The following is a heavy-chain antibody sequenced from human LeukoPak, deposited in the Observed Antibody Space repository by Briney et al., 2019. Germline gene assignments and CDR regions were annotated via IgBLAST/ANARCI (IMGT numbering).Heavy chain of an antibody. Sequence: ASVKVSCKASGYTFTSYGISWVRQAPGQGLEWMGWINPNSGGTNYAQKFQGRVTMTRDTSISTAYMELSRLRSDDTAVYYCARDPSYCSSTSCYQHVWFDPWGQGTLVTVSS. CDR2: INPNSGGT. CDR1: GYTFTSYG. J-gene: IGHJ5*02. CDR3: ARDPSYCSSTSCYQHVWFDP. V-gene: IGHV1-2*02. D-gene: IGHD2-2*01.